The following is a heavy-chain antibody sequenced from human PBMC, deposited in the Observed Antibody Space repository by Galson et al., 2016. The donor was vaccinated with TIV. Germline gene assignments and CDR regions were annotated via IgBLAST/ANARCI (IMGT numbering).Heavy chain of an antibody. D-gene: IGHD3-10*01. CDR2: IYHSGNT. CDR3: ARGSGDGRFDY. CDR1: GDSVNTGGHY. V-gene: IGHV4-30-2*01. J-gene: IGHJ4*02. Sequence: TLSLTCNVSGDSVNTGGHYWTWIRQQPGKGLEWIGFIYHSGNTYYNPSLKSRVTISLDGSKNQFSLRLTSVTAADTATYYCARGSGDGRFDYWGQGTLVTVSS.